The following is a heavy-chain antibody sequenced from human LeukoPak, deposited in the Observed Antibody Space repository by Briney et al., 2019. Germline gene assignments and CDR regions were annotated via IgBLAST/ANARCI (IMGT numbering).Heavy chain of an antibody. V-gene: IGHV3-30-3*01. CDR1: GFTFSSYA. J-gene: IGHJ4*02. D-gene: IGHD4-23*01. CDR3: ARDLDYGGNFGFDY. CDR2: ISYDGSNK. Sequence: PGGSLRLSCAASGFTFSSYAMHWVRQAPGKGLEWVAVISYDGSNKYYADSVKGRFTISRDNSKNTLYLQMNSLRAEDTAVYYCARDLDYGGNFGFDYWGQGTLVTVSS.